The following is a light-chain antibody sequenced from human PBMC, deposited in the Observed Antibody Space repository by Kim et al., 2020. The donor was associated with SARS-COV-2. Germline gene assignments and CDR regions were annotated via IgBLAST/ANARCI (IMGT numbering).Light chain of an antibody. CDR1: QSGNTNY. J-gene: IGKJ5*01. Sequence: NRTLSLGERATHSCRPSQSGNTNYVAWYPQKPGRATRLLIVGRAGRATGIPDRFSGSVAGIEFNLTISRLEPEDFAVYYCQYYETFGRGTRLEI. CDR2: GRA. CDR3: QYYET. V-gene: IGKV3-20*01.